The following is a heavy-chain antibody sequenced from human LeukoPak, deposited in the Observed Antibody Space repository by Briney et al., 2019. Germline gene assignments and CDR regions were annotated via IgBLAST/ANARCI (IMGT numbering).Heavy chain of an antibody. J-gene: IGHJ4*02. D-gene: IGHD2-2*01. Sequence: PGGSLRLSCAASGFTFSSFAMHWVRQAPGRGLEWVTVISYDGTNGYYAGFVKGRFTISRDNSKNTLYLQMNSLRAEDTAVYYCARGAVENYWGQGTLVTVSS. CDR2: ISYDGTNG. CDR1: GFTFSSFA. CDR3: ARGAVENY. V-gene: IGHV3-30*04.